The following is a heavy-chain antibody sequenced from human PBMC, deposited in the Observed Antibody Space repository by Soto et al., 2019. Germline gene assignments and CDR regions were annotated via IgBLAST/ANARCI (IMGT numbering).Heavy chain of an antibody. CDR3: ARGGGADGMDV. V-gene: IGHV3-30*09. J-gene: IGHJ6*02. D-gene: IGHD1-26*01. CDR2: ISNDGDNT. Sequence: QVQLVESGGGVVQPGRSLRLSCAASGFNFITYAMHWVRQAPGKGLEWLAIISNDGDNTYYADSVKGRFAISRSSSQNKVYLQMNSLRPDDTAVYYCARGGGADGMDVWGQGTTVTV. CDR1: GFNFITYA.